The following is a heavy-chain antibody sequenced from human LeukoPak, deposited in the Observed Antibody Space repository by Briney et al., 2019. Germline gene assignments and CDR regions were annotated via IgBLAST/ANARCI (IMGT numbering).Heavy chain of an antibody. CDR3: AKSHHVTAIDY. CDR1: GFTFTTCG. D-gene: IGHD2-21*02. Sequence: GGSLRLSCAASGFTFTTCGMHWVCQAPGKGLEWVSSISSSSSYIYYADSVKGRFTISRDNAKNSLYLQMNSLRAEDTAVYYCAKSHHVTAIDYWGQGTLVTVSS. CDR2: ISSSSSYI. V-gene: IGHV3-21*01. J-gene: IGHJ4*02.